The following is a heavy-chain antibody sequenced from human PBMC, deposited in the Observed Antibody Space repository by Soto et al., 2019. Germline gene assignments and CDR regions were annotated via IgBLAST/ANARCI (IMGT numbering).Heavy chain of an antibody. D-gene: IGHD3-10*01. V-gene: IGHV1-3*01. CDR3: ARCITLVRGVRSYGMDV. CDR2: INAGNGNT. CDR1: GYTFSNYE. J-gene: IGHJ6*02. Sequence: ASVKVSCKASGYTFSNYEMHWVRQAPGQRLEWMGWINAGNGNTKSSQKFQGRVTITRDTSASTAYMELSSLRSEDTAVYYCARCITLVRGVRSYGMDVWGQGTTVTVSS.